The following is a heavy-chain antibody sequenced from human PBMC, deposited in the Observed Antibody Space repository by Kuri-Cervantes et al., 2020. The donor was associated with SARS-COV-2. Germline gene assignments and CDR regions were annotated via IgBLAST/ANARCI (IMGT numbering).Heavy chain of an antibody. V-gene: IGHV4-34*01. D-gene: IGHD6-6*01. Sequence: SETLSLTCAVHGGSFSGLSWSWIRQSPGKGLEWIGEVNHNGNTNYNPSLKSRVTISLDTSKDQFSLILNSVTAADTSVYYCAISLLIFSNNAVGSSSIDYWGQGTPVTVSS. J-gene: IGHJ4*02. CDR1: GGSFSGLS. CDR3: AISLLIFSNNAVGSSSIDY. CDR2: VNHNGNT.